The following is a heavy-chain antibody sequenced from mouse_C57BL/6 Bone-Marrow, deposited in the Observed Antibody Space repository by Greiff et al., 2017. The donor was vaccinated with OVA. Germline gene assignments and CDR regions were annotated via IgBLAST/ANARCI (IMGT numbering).Heavy chain of an antibody. CDR1: GYTFTDYE. Sequence: QVQLQQSGAELVRPGASVTLSCKASGYTFTDYEMHWVKQTPVHGLEWIGAIDPETGGTAYNQKFKGKAILTADKSSSTAYMELRSLTSEDSAVYYCTRGPITTVVAPYAMDYWGQGTSVTVSS. V-gene: IGHV1-15*01. CDR2: IDPETGGT. CDR3: TRGPITTVVAPYAMDY. D-gene: IGHD1-1*01. J-gene: IGHJ4*01.